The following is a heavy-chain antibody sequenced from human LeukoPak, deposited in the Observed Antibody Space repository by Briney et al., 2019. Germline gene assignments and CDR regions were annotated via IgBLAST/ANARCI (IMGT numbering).Heavy chain of an antibody. CDR3: ASHYDSSGYYHFVY. J-gene: IGHJ4*02. D-gene: IGHD3-22*01. CDR2: ISSSSSYI. CDR1: GFTFSSYS. Sequence: PGGSLRLSCAASGFTFSSYSMNWVRQAPGKGLEWVSSISSSSSYIYYADSVKGRFTISRDNAKNSLYLQMNSLRAEDTAVYYCASHYDSSGYYHFVYWGQGTLVTVSS. V-gene: IGHV3-21*01.